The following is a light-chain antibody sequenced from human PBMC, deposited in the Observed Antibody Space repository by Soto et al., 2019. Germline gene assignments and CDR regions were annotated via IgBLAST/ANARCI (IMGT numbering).Light chain of an antibody. V-gene: IGLV1-47*01. CDR2: RNN. Sequence: QSVLTQPPSASGTPGQWVTISCSGSSSNIGSNYVFWYQHLPGTAPKLLIDRNNQRPSGVPDRFSGSKSGTSASRAISGLRYKEETGYYCAAWDDSLSGVGFGGGTKLTVL. CDR3: AAWDDSLSGVG. J-gene: IGLJ2*01. CDR1: SSNIGSNY.